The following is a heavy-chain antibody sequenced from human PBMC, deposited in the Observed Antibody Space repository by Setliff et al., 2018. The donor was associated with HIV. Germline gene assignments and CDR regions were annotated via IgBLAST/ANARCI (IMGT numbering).Heavy chain of an antibody. CDR2: IYHSGNT. V-gene: IGHV4-59*04. Sequence: SETLSLTCTVSAGAIRGYYWSWIRQPPGKGLEWIGHIYHSGNTYYSPSLKSRVTMSVDTSENQFSLRLTSVTAADTAVYYCVSLYYGSGAPFDYWGQGTLVTVSS. CDR3: VSLYYGSGAPFDY. D-gene: IGHD3-10*01. J-gene: IGHJ4*02. CDR1: AGAIRGYY.